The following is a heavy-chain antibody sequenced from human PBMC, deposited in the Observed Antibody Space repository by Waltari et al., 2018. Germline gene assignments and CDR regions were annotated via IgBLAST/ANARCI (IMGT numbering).Heavy chain of an antibody. J-gene: IGHJ6*03. V-gene: IGHV3-21*02. Sequence: EVQLVESGGGLVMPGGSLRLCCAASGFNFNNYIMNWVRQAPGKVLELVSSISSTNSIYDADSVKGRFTISKDNAKNSLFLELNSLGAEDTAVYYCAKDGDYWSGFQYYYYMDVWGKGTTVTVSS. CDR2: ISSTNSI. D-gene: IGHD3-3*01. CDR1: GFNFNNYI. CDR3: AKDGDYWSGFQYYYYMDV.